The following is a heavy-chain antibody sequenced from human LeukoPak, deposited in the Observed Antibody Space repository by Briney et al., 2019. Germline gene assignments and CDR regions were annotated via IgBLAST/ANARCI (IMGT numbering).Heavy chain of an antibody. CDR1: GFTFSSYS. CDR3: ASTTQEEPYCGGDCYAFDI. Sequence: GGSLRLSCAASGFTFSSYSMNWVRQAPGKGLEWVSSISSGSSYIYYADSVKGRFTISRDNAKNSLYLQMNSLRAEDTAVYYCASTTQEEPYCGGDCYAFDIWGQGTMVTVSS. J-gene: IGHJ3*02. V-gene: IGHV3-21*01. D-gene: IGHD2-21*02. CDR2: ISSGSSYI.